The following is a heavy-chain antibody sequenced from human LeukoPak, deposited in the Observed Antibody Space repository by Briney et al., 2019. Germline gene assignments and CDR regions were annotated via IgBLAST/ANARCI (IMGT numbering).Heavy chain of an antibody. Sequence: SETLSLTCAVYGGSFSGFYWSWIRQPPGKGLEWIGEINHSGSTNYNPSLKSRVTTSVDASKNQFSLKLSSVTAADTAVYYCARAHIWYQLRVRQGFDPWGQGILVTVSS. V-gene: IGHV4-34*01. D-gene: IGHD2-2*01. CDR2: INHSGST. J-gene: IGHJ5*02. CDR3: ARAHIWYQLRVRQGFDP. CDR1: GGSFSGFY.